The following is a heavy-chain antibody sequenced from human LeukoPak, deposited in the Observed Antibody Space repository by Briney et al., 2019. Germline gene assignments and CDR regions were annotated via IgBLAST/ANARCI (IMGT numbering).Heavy chain of an antibody. V-gene: IGHV3-23*01. Sequence: GGSLRLSCAASGFTFSSYAMSWVRQAPGKGLEWVSAISGSGGSTYYADSVKGRFTISRDNAKNTLYLQMNSLRAEDTAVFYCLAGYYYNDMDVWGKGTTVTVSS. CDR3: LAGYYYNDMDV. J-gene: IGHJ6*03. CDR2: ISGSGGST. D-gene: IGHD2-15*01. CDR1: GFTFSSYA.